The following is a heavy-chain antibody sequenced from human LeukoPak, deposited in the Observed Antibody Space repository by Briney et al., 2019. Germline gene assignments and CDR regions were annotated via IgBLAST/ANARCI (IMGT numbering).Heavy chain of an antibody. CDR1: GGSISNYY. J-gene: IGHJ4*02. CDR3: ARQYQLLYFDY. Sequence: PSETLSLTCTVSGGSISNYYWSWIRQPPGKGLEWIGYIYYSGSTNYNPSLKGRVTISVDRSKNQFSLKLSSVTAADTAVYYCARQYQLLYFDYWGQGTLVTVSS. D-gene: IGHD2-2*01. V-gene: IGHV4-59*08. CDR2: IYYSGST.